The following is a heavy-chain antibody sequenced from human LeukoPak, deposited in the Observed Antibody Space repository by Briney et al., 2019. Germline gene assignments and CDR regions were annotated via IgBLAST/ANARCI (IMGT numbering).Heavy chain of an antibody. Sequence: SETLSLTCSVSGASISRSSWTWIRQPAGKGLEWIGRIYTSGSTNYNPSLKSRVTMSVDTSKNQFSLKLSSVTAADTAVYYCAREIYGPTEDPRSMYYFDYWGQGTLVTVSS. D-gene: IGHD2/OR15-2a*01. CDR1: GASISRSS. CDR3: AREIYGPTEDPRSMYYFDY. V-gene: IGHV4-4*07. J-gene: IGHJ4*02. CDR2: IYTSGST.